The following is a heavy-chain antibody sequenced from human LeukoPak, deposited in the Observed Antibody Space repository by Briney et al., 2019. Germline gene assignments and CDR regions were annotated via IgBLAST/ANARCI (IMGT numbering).Heavy chain of an antibody. D-gene: IGHD6-13*01. Sequence: GGSLRLSCAASGFTLSSYAMTWVRQAPGRGLEWVSSVDGGGGGTYYVDSVKGRFTISRDNSKDTLYLQMNGLRAEDTAVYFCAKQSAGSAAWYSLHYDFWGQGTLVTVSS. CDR3: AKQSAGSAAWYSLHYDF. CDR2: VDGGGGGT. CDR1: GFTLSSYA. V-gene: IGHV3-23*01. J-gene: IGHJ4*02.